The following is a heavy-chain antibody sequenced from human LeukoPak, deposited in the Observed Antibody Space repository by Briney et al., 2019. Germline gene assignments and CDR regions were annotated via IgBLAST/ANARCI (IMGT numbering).Heavy chain of an antibody. J-gene: IGHJ4*02. D-gene: IGHD5-18*01. CDR1: GFTFSSYA. CDR2: LSGSGGST. Sequence: GGSLRLSCAASGFTFSSYAMSWVRQAPGKGLEWVSALSGSGGSTYYADSVKGRFTISRDNSKNTLYLQMNRLRAEDTAVYFCAKAAGYSYGYYFDYWGQGTLVTVSS. CDR3: AKAAGYSYGYYFDY. V-gene: IGHV3-23*01.